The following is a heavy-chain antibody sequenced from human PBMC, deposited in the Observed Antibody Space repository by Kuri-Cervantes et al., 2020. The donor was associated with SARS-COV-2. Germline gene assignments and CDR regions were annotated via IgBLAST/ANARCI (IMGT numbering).Heavy chain of an antibody. J-gene: IGHJ3*02. Sequence: SETLSLTCMVSGGSISGYHWSWIRQPAGKGLEWIGRIYTSGSTNYNPALKSRVTMSVDTSKNQFSLKLRSVTAADTAIYYCARNDAFDIWGQGIMVTVSS. CDR1: GGSISGYH. CDR3: ARNDAFDI. V-gene: IGHV4-4*07. CDR2: IYTSGST.